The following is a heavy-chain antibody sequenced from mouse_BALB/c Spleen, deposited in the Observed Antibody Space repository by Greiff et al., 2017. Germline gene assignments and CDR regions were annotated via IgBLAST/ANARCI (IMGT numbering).Heavy chain of an antibody. CDR2: ISSGGSYT. Sequence: EVKVVESGGGLVKPGGSLKLSCAASGFTFSSYAMSWVRQSPEKRLEWVAEISSGGSYTYYPDTVTGRFTISRDNAKNTLYLEMSSLRSEDTAMYYCARDTMLKGVFDYWGQGTTLTVSS. CDR1: GFTFSSYA. D-gene: IGHD2-2*01. J-gene: IGHJ2*01. V-gene: IGHV5-9-4*01. CDR3: ARDTMLKGVFDY.